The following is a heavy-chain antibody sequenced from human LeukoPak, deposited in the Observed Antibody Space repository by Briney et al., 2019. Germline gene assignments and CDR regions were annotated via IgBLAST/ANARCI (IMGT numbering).Heavy chain of an antibody. Sequence: GGSLKLSCAASGFTFSGSAMHWVRQASGKGLEWVGRIRSKANSYATAYAASVKGRFTISRDDSKNTAYLQMNSLKTEDTAVYYCTRQRVGYFRSWGQGTLVTVSS. D-gene: IGHD2-8*01. J-gene: IGHJ5*02. CDR1: GFTFSGSA. V-gene: IGHV3-73*01. CDR3: TRQRVGYFRS. CDR2: IRSKANSYAT.